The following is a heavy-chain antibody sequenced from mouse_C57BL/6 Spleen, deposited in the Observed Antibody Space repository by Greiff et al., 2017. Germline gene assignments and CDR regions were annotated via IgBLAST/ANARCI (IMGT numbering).Heavy chain of an antibody. CDR3: AREVITTVVATYCYFDV. CDR1: GFNIKNTY. J-gene: IGHJ1*03. V-gene: IGHV14-3*01. CDR2: IDPANGNT. Sequence: VQLQQSVAELVRPGASVKLSCTASGFNIKNTYMHWVKQRPEQGLEWIGRIDPANGNTKYAPKFQGKATITADTSSNTAYLQLRSLTSEDTDIYYCAREVITTVVATYCYFDVWGTGTTVTVSS. D-gene: IGHD1-1*01.